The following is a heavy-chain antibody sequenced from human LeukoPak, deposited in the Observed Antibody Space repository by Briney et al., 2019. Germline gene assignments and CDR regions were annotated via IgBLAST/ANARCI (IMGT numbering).Heavy chain of an antibody. D-gene: IGHD5/OR15-5a*01. CDR1: GFTASSNY. CDR2: IYSGGST. CDR3: ASVESTLRTAFDI. V-gene: IGHV3-53*01. Sequence: PGGSLRLSCAASGFTASSNYMSWVRQAPGKGLEWVSVIYSGGSTYYADSVKGRFTISRDNSKNTLYLQMNSLRAEDTAVYYCASVESTLRTAFDIWGQGTMVTVSS. J-gene: IGHJ3*02.